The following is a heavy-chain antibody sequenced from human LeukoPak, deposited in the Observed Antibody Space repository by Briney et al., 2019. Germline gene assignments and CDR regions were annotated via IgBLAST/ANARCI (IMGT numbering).Heavy chain of an antibody. D-gene: IGHD3-22*01. Sequence: ASVKVSCKASGYTFTCYYMHWVRQAPGQGLEWMGWINPNSGGTNYAQKFQGRVTMTRDTSISTAYMELSRLRSDDAAVYYCARTVVIRGDYYYYMDVWGKGTTVTISS. CDR3: ARTVVIRGDYYYYMDV. V-gene: IGHV1-2*02. J-gene: IGHJ6*03. CDR2: INPNSGGT. CDR1: GYTFTCYY.